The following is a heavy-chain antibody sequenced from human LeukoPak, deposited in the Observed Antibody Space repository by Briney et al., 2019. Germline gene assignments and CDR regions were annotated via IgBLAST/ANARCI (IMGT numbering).Heavy chain of an antibody. CDR2: IIPILGIA. V-gene: IGHV1-69*04. CDR3: ARGRITMVRGVNAEYFQH. J-gene: IGHJ1*01. D-gene: IGHD3-10*01. CDR1: GGTFSSYA. Sequence: ASVKVSCKASGGTFSSYAISWVRQAPGQGLEWMGRIIPILGIANYAQKFQGRVTITADKSTSTAYMELSSLRSEDTVVYYCARGRITMVRGVNAEYFQHWGQGTLVTVSS.